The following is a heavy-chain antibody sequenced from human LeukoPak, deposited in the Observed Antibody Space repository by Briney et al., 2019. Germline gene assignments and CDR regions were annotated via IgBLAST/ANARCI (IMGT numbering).Heavy chain of an antibody. CDR2: IYYSGST. Sequence: SETLSLTCTVSGGSISSSSYYWGWIRQPPGKGLEWIGSIYYSGSTYYNPSLKSRVTISVDTSKNQFSLKLSSVTAADTAVYYCARIVGAGFDPWGQGTLATVSS. J-gene: IGHJ5*02. CDR1: GGSISSSSYY. V-gene: IGHV4-39*01. CDR3: ARIVGAGFDP. D-gene: IGHD1-26*01.